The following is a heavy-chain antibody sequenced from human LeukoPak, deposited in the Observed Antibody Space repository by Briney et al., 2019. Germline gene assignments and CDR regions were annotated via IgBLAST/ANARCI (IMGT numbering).Heavy chain of an antibody. V-gene: IGHV1-2*04. CDR1: GYTFTGYY. CDR3: ARDKGQYCSSTRCYANYYYYGMDV. CDR2: INPNSGGT. J-gene: IGHJ6*02. Sequence: ASVKVSCKASGYTFTGYYMHWVRQAPGQGLEWMGWINPNSGGTNYAQKFQGWVTMTRDTSISTAYMELSRLRSDDTAVYYCARDKGQYCSSTRCYANYYYYGMDVWGQGTTVTVSS. D-gene: IGHD2-2*01.